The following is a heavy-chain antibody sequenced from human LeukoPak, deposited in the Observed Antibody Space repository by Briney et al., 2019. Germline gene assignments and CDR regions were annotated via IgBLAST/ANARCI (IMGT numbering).Heavy chain of an antibody. Sequence: GGSLRLSCATSGFTFSTYWMSWVRQAPGKGLEWVANIKQDGSETYYAYSVRGRFTIFRDTAKNSLYLQMDSLRVEDTAVYYCANGDGFDYWGQGTLVIVSS. V-gene: IGHV3-7*01. D-gene: IGHD5-24*01. CDR2: IKQDGSET. J-gene: IGHJ4*02. CDR1: GFTFSTYW. CDR3: ANGDGFDY.